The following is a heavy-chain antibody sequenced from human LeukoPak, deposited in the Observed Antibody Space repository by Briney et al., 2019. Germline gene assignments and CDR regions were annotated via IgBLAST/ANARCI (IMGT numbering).Heavy chain of an antibody. CDR2: IIPIFGTA. CDR3: ARMAASYGDYRDN. J-gene: IGHJ4*02. V-gene: IGHV1-69*01. CDR1: GGTFSSYA. Sequence: SVKVSCKASGGTFSSYAISWVRQAPGQGPEWMGGIIPIFGTANYAQKFQGRVTITADESTSTAYMELSSLRSEDTAVYYCARMAASYGDYRDNWGQGTLVTVSS. D-gene: IGHD4-17*01.